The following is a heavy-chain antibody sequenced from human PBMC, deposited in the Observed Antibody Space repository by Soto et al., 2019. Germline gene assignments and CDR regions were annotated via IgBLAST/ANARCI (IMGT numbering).Heavy chain of an antibody. CDR3: ARTRRWGYYYYGMDV. J-gene: IGHJ6*02. Sequence: GASVKVSCKASGYTFTGYYMHWVRQAPGQGLDWMGWINPNSGGTNYAQKFQGWVTMTRDTSISTAYMELSRLRSDDTAVYYCARTRRWGYYYYGMDVWGQGTTVTVSS. CDR2: INPNSGGT. D-gene: IGHD3-16*01. V-gene: IGHV1-2*04. CDR1: GYTFTGYY.